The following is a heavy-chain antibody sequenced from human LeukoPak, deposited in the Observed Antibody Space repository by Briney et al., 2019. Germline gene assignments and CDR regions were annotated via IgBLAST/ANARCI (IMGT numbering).Heavy chain of an antibody. V-gene: IGHV4-59*01. CDR1: GGSFSSYY. CDR3: ARENFDWLANGFVP. J-gene: IGHJ5*02. CDR2: IYYSGST. D-gene: IGHD3-9*01. Sequence: SETLSLTCAVSGGSFSSYYWSWIRQPPGKGLEWIGYIYYSGSTNYNASLKSRVTLSVDTSKNKFSLKLSSVTAADTAVYSRARENFDWLANGFVPCGQGNLGTVSS.